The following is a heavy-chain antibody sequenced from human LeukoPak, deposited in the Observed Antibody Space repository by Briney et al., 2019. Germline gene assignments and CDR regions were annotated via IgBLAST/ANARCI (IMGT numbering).Heavy chain of an antibody. CDR2: IIPIFGTA. CDR3: ARDPGTTASVFDI. J-gene: IGHJ3*02. V-gene: IGHV1-69*05. D-gene: IGHD4-11*01. Sequence: EASVKVCCKASGGTFSSYAISWVRQAPGQGLEWMGGIIPIFGTANYAQKFQGRVTITTDESTSTAYMELSSLRSEDTAVYYCARDPGTTASVFDIWGQGTMVTVSS. CDR1: GGTFSSYA.